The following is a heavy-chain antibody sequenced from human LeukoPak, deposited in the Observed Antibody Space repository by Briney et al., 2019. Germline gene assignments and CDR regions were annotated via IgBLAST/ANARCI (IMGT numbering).Heavy chain of an antibody. CDR2: IIPIFGTA. CDR3: ARALAAAGVAFDI. CDR1: GYTFTNYY. V-gene: IGHV1-18*04. J-gene: IGHJ3*02. Sequence: ASVKVSCKASGYTFTNYYMHWVRQAPGQGLEWMGGIIPIFGTANYAQKLQGRVTMTTDTSTSTAYMELRSLRSDDTAVYYCARALAAAGVAFDIWGQGTMVTVSS. D-gene: IGHD6-13*01.